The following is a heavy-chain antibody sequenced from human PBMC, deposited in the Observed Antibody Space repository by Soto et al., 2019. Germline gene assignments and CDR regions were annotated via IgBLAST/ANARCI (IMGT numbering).Heavy chain of an antibody. CDR3: ARTQLDSYSYYCGMDV. CDR1: GGSISSGGYY. J-gene: IGHJ6*02. V-gene: IGHV4-31*03. D-gene: IGHD3-3*01. CDR2: IYYSGST. Sequence: SETLSLTCTVSGGSISSGGYYWSWIRQHPGRGLEWIGYIYYSGSTYYNPSLKSRVTISVDTSKNQFSLKLSSVTAADTAVYYCARTQLDSYSYYCGMDVWGQGTTVTVSS.